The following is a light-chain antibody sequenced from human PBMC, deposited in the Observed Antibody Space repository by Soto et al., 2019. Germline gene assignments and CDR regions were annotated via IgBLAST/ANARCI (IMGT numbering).Light chain of an antibody. V-gene: IGKV3-15*01. Sequence: EIVMTQSPATLSVSPGERAALSCRASQSVRSNFAWYQQKPGQAPRLLVYDASTRATGIPARFSGSGSGTEFPLTLSSLQSEDFAVYYCQQYNNWPYTFGQGTKLEIK. J-gene: IGKJ2*01. CDR1: QSVRSN. CDR3: QQYNNWPYT. CDR2: DAS.